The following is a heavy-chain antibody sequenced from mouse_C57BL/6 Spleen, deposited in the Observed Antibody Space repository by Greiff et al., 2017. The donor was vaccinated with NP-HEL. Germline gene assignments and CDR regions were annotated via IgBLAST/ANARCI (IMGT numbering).Heavy chain of an antibody. CDR2: INYDGSST. CDR1: GFTFSDYY. J-gene: IGHJ4*01. D-gene: IGHD1-1*01. Sequence: EVKLVESEGGLVQPGSSMKLSCTASGFTFSDYYMAWVRQVPEKGLEWVANINYDGSSTYYLDSLKSRFIISRDNAKNILYLQMSSLKSEDTATYYCARGGRDAMDYWGQGTSVTVSS. V-gene: IGHV5-16*01. CDR3: ARGGRDAMDY.